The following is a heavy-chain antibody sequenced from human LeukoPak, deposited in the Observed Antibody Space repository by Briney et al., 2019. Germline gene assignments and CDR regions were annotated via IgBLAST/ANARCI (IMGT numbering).Heavy chain of an antibody. CDR1: GGSISSYY. D-gene: IGHD3-22*01. CDR2: IHYSGST. J-gene: IGHJ4*02. Sequence: SETLSLTCTVSGGSISSYYWGWIRQPPGKGLEWIGNIHYSGSTNYNPSLESRVTISIDTSKNQFSLKLSSVTAADTAVYYCASHFHDSSGYYDDYWGQGTLVTVSS. CDR3: ASHFHDSSGYYDDY. V-gene: IGHV4-59*08.